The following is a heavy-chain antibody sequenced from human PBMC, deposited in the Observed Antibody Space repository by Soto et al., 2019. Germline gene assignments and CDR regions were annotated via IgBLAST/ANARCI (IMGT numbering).Heavy chain of an antibody. CDR2: IHHSVSV. CDR3: ARVEFGIFGAY. J-gene: IGHJ1*01. D-gene: IGHD3-10*01. CDR1: CGSVSTSGSC. Sequence: PSETPSLRWVIYCGSVSTSGSCWIWVRQPQGDGLEWIGEIHHSVSVNYGPALKSRVTISREKPKNQFSLTLNSAIAADTAVYYCARVEFGIFGAYWGQGSLVTVSS. V-gene: IGHV4-4*02.